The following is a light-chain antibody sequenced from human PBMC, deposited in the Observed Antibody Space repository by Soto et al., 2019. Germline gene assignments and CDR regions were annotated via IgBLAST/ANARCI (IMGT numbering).Light chain of an antibody. CDR3: QQYNNWPPWT. CDR2: GTS. CDR1: QSVSSN. J-gene: IGKJ1*01. Sequence: EIVMTQSPATLSVSPGERATLSCRASQSVSSNLAWYQQKPGQAPGLLIYGTSTRATGIPARFSGSGSGKEFTLTISRLQSEDFAVYYCQQYNNWPPWTFGQGTKVEIK. V-gene: IGKV3-15*01.